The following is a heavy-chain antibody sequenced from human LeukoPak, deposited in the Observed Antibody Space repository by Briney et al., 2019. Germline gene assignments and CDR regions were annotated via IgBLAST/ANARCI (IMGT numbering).Heavy chain of an antibody. V-gene: IGHV3-30*02. CDR3: AKDLTYYDILTGYDY. J-gene: IGHJ4*02. CDR2: IRDDGSNQ. Sequence: RGSLRLSCAASGFTFSSYSMNWVRRAPGKGLEWVTFIRDDGSNQYYADSVKGRFTISRDNSKNTLYLQMNSLRAEDTAVYYCAKDLTYYDILTGYDYWGQGTLVTVSS. D-gene: IGHD3-9*01. CDR1: GFTFSSYS.